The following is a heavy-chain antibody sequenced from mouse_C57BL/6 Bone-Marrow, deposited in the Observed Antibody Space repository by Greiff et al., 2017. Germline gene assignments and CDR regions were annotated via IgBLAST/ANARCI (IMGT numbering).Heavy chain of an antibody. V-gene: IGHV7-3*01. D-gene: IGHD2-2*01. Sequence: EVMLVESGGGLVQPGGSLSLSCAASGFTFTDYYMSWVRQPPGKALEWLGFIRNKANGYTTEYSASVKGRFTISRDNSQSILYLQMNALRAEDSATYYCARVYGYDDAMDYWGQGTSVTVSS. CDR2: IRNKANGYTT. CDR3: ARVYGYDDAMDY. J-gene: IGHJ4*01. CDR1: GFTFTDYY.